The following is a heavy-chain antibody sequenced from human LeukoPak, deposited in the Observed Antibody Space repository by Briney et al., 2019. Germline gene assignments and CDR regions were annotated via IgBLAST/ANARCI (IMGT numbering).Heavy chain of an antibody. V-gene: IGHV4-34*01. CDR3: ARTYFFDSSGYGFGP. Sequence: KPSETLSLTCAVYGGSFSGYYWGWIRQPPGKGLEWIGNLYYSGSTYYNPSLKSRVTISVDTSRNQFSLKLSSVTAADTAVYYCARTYFFDSSGYGFGPWGQGTLVTVSS. J-gene: IGHJ5*02. D-gene: IGHD3-22*01. CDR1: GGSFSGYY. CDR2: LYYSGST.